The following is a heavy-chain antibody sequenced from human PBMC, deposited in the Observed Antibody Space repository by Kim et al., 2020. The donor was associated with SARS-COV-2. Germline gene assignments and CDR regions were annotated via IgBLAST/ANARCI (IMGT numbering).Heavy chain of an antibody. D-gene: IGHD4-4*01. V-gene: IGHV3-23*01. CDR2: ISGSGGST. CDR3: AKRGGRGGNYAILDY. Sequence: GGSLRLSCAASGFTFSSYAMSWVRQAPGKGLEWVSAISGSGGSTYYADSVKGRFTISRDNSKNTLYLQMNSLRAEDTAVYYCAKRGGRGGNYAILDYWGQGTLVTVSS. CDR1: GFTFSSYA. J-gene: IGHJ4*02.